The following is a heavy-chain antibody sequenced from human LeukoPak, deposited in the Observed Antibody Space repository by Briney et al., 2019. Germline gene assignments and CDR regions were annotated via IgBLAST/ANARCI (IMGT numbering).Heavy chain of an antibody. CDR3: ARDLCSGGSCYPDY. CDR2: IYSGGST. Sequence: GGSLRLSCAASGFTVSSNYVSWVRQAPGKRLEWVSIIYSGGSTYYADSVKGRFTISRDNSKNTLYLQMNSLRAEDMAVYYCARDLCSGGSCYPDYWGQGTLVTVSS. CDR1: GFTVSSNY. D-gene: IGHD2-15*01. V-gene: IGHV3-66*01. J-gene: IGHJ4*02.